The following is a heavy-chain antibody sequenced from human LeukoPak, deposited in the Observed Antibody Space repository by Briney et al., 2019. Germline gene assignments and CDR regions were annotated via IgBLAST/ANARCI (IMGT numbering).Heavy chain of an antibody. D-gene: IGHD2-15*01. CDR3: AKWDTDCSGGSCAGRKDDAFDI. J-gene: IGHJ3*02. CDR2: IRYDGSNK. Sequence: GGSLRLSCAASGFTFSSYGMHWVRQAPGKGLEWVAFIRYDGSNKYYADSVKGRFTISRDNSKNTLYLQMNSLRAEDTAVYYCAKWDTDCSGGSCAGRKDDAFDIWGQGTMVTVSS. CDR1: GFTFSSYG. V-gene: IGHV3-30*02.